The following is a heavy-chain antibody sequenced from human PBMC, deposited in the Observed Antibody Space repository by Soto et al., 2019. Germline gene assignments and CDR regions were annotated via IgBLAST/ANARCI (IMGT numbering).Heavy chain of an antibody. D-gene: IGHD3-3*01. J-gene: IGHJ4*02. CDR1: GFTVSSNY. V-gene: IGHV3-53*01. CDR2: IHSGGST. CDR3: ARDKSPTEMAFGY. Sequence: SLRLSCAASGFTVSSNYMSWVRQGPGKGLEWVSIIHSGGSTYYADSVKGRFTISRDNSKNTLYLQMNSLRAEDTAVYYCARDKSPTEMAFGYWGQGALVTVSS.